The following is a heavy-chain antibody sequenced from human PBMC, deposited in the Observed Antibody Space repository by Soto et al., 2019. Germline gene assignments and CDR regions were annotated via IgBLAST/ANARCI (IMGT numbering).Heavy chain of an antibody. CDR3: ARSSVTIDGLDF. CDR1: GYDFNSYS. D-gene: IGHD4-17*01. J-gene: IGHJ4*02. Sequence: QVRLEQSGAEVKEPGASVKISCKASGYDFNSYSIHWLRQAPGQRPEYMGRINGGIGNTKFSQKFQDRLTITRDTSASAMYMELSSLTSDYTGVYYCARSSVTIDGLDFWGQGTLVIVSS. CDR2: INGGIGNT. V-gene: IGHV1-3*01.